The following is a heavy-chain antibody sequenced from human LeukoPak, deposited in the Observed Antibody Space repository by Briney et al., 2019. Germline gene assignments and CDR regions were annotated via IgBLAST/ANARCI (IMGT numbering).Heavy chain of an antibody. Sequence: PGGSLRLSCAVSRSTFSSHGMHWVRQAPGKGLEWVAFIRPDGGDKYYADSVKGRFTVSRDNSKNTLYLQMSSLRAEDTAWYYCAPGTHGGIFDYWGQGTVVTVSS. V-gene: IGHV3-30*02. J-gene: IGHJ4*02. CDR2: IRPDGGDK. CDR1: RSTFSSHG. CDR3: APGTHGGIFDY. D-gene: IGHD1-7*01.